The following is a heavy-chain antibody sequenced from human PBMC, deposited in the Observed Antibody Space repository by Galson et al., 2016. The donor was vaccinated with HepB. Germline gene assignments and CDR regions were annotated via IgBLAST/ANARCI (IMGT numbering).Heavy chain of an antibody. D-gene: IGHD6-13*01. CDR3: AKATDLAAWDPLDY. CDR1: GFSFSGSS. J-gene: IGHJ4*02. Sequence: SLRLSCAASGFSFSGSSMNWVRQAPGKGLEWVSGISGSGTSTYDADSVKGRFTVSRENSKSTLYLQMNSLRAEDTAVYYCAKATDLAAWDPLDYWGQGTLVIVSS. CDR2: ISGSGTST. V-gene: IGHV3-23*01.